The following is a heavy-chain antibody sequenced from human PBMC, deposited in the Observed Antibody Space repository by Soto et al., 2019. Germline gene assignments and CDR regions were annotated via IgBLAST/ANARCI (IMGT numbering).Heavy chain of an antibody. CDR1: GGTFSSYA. Sequence: QVQLVQSGAEVKKPGSSVKVSCKASGGTFSSYAISWVRQAPGQGLEWMGGIIPIFGTANYAQKFQGRVTITADKYTSTAYMELSSLRSEDTAVYYCASNGRIAARPWYFDYWGQGTLVTVSS. D-gene: IGHD6-6*01. J-gene: IGHJ4*02. CDR2: IIPIFGTA. CDR3: ASNGRIAARPWYFDY. V-gene: IGHV1-69*06.